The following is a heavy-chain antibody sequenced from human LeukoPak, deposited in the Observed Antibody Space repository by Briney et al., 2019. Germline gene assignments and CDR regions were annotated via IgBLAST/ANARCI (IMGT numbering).Heavy chain of an antibody. D-gene: IGHD3-16*01. CDR1: GFPFSGYW. Sequence: GGSLRLSCAASGFPFSGYWMTWVRQAPGRGLEWVATIKEDGSEAYFGDSVKGRFAISRDNAKNSLYLQMNSLRGEDTAVHYCARGGANRFDYWGLGTLVTISS. V-gene: IGHV3-7*04. CDR2: IKEDGSEA. CDR3: ARGGANRFDY. J-gene: IGHJ4*02.